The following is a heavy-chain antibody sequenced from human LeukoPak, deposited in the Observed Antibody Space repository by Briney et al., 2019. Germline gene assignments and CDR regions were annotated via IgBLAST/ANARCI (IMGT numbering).Heavy chain of an antibody. D-gene: IGHD6-13*01. CDR1: GYTFTSYG. V-gene: IGHV1-18*01. Sequence: ASAKVSCKASGYTFTSYGISWVRQAPGQGLEWMGWISAYNGNANYAQKLQGRVTMTEDTSTDTAYMELSSLRSVDTAVYYCATTLYHNSSSSLSNWFDPWGQGTLVTVSS. CDR3: ATTLYHNSSSSLSNWFDP. CDR2: ISAYNGNA. J-gene: IGHJ5*02.